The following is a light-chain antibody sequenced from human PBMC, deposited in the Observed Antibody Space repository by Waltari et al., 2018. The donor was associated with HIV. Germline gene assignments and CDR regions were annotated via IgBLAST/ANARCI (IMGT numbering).Light chain of an antibody. V-gene: IGKV3-11*01. J-gene: IGKJ5*01. CDR2: DAS. Sequence: EIVLTQSPATLSLSPGERATLSCRASQSVSSYLAWYQQKPCQAPRLLIYDASNRATGIPARFSGSGSGTDFTLTISSLEPEDFAVYYCQQRSNWPGITFGQGTRLEIK. CDR3: QQRSNWPGIT. CDR1: QSVSSY.